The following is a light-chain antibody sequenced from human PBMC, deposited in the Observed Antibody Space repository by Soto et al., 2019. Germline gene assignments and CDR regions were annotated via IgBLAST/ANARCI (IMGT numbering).Light chain of an antibody. CDR1: QSVSSNY. J-gene: IGKJ1*01. CDR2: GAS. CDR3: QQYGSLSWT. V-gene: IGKV3-20*01. Sequence: EILFTQSPGTLSLSPGERATLSWRASQSVSSNYLAWYQQKHGQAPRLLIYGASSRATGIPDRFSGRGSGTDCTLTISRLETEDFAVYYCQQYGSLSWTFGQGTKVDIK.